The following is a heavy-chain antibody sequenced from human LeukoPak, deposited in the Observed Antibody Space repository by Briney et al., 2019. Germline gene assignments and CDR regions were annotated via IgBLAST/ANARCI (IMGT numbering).Heavy chain of an antibody. CDR3: ARDASGWRQWLVRNGCLDV. V-gene: IGHV1-2*02. CDR2: INPNSGGT. D-gene: IGHD6-19*01. Sequence: GPSVKVSFKASGYTFTGYYMHWVRPAPAQGLEWMGWINPNSGGTNYAQKFQGRVTITRDTSSSTAYMELSRLRSDDTAVYYCARDASGWRQWLVRNGCLDVWGKGTTVTISS. CDR1: GYTFTGYY. J-gene: IGHJ6*04.